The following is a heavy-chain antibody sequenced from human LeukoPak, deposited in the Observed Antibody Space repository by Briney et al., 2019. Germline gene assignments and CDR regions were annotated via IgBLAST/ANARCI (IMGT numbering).Heavy chain of an antibody. J-gene: IGHJ4*02. D-gene: IGHD3-10*01. V-gene: IGHV4-59*01. CDR2: IYYSGST. CDR1: GGSISSYY. Sequence: SSETLSLTCTVSGGSISSYYWSWIRQPPGKGLEWIGYIYYSGSTNYNPSLKSRVTISVDTSKNQFSLKLSSVTAADTAVYYCARNGGFGQYDYWGQGTLVTVSS. CDR3: ARNGGFGQYDY.